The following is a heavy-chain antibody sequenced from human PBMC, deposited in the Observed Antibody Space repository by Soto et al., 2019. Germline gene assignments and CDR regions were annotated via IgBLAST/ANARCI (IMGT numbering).Heavy chain of an antibody. CDR3: ARRWYSSGRPKGTAAFDI. J-gene: IGHJ3*02. V-gene: IGHV3-11*01. CDR2: ISSSGSTI. Sequence: QVQLVESGGGLVKPGGSLRLSCAASGFTFSDYYMSWIRQAPGKGLEWVSYISSSGSTIYYADSVKGRFTISRDNAKNSLDQQMNSRRAEDTAVYYCARRWYSSGRPKGTAAFDIWGQGTMVTVSS. D-gene: IGHD6-19*01. CDR1: GFTFSDYY.